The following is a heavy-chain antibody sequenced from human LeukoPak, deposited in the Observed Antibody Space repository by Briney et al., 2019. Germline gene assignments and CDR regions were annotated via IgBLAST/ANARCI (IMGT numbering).Heavy chain of an antibody. Sequence: SETLSLTCTVSGYSISSGYYWGWIRQPPGKGLEWIGSIYHSGSTYYNPSPKSRVTISVDTSKNQFSLKLSSVTAADTAVYYCARDRYYDFWSGFPQGDYFDYWGQGTLVTVSS. V-gene: IGHV4-38-2*02. D-gene: IGHD3-3*01. CDR2: IYHSGST. CDR3: ARDRYYDFWSGFPQGDYFDY. CDR1: GYSISSGYY. J-gene: IGHJ4*02.